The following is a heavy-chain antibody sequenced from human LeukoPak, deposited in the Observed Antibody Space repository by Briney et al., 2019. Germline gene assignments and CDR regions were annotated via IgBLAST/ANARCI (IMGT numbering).Heavy chain of an antibody. CDR2: ISGSSDNT. CDR3: AKESTVTPGSVNWFDP. D-gene: IGHD4-17*01. J-gene: IGHJ5*02. V-gene: IGHV3-23*01. Sequence: GGSLRLSCAASGFTFSIYAMSWVRQAPGKGLELVSTISGSSDNTYYAESVKGRFTISRDNSKNRLYLKMNSLRAEDTAVYYCAKESTVTPGSVNWFDPWGQGTLVTVSS. CDR1: GFTFSIYA.